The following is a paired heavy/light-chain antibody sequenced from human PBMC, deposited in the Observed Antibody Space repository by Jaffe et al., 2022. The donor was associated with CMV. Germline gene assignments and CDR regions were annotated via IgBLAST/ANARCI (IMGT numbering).Light chain of an antibody. J-gene: IGLJ3*02. V-gene: IGLV1-44*01. Sequence: QSVLTQPPSASGTPGQRVTISCSGSSSNIGGNTVNWYQQLPGTAPKLLIYNNNQRPSGVPDRFSGSKSGTSASLAISGLQSEDEADYYCATWDDSLNGRGVFGGGTKLTVL. CDR3: ATWDDSLNGRGV. CDR2: NNN. CDR1: SSNIGGNT.
Heavy chain of an antibody. CDR1: GFSFISYW. V-gene: IGHV5-51*01. CDR2: IYPGDSDT. J-gene: IGHJ5*02. D-gene: IGHD4-4*01. CDR3: ARQHSTYECWFDP. Sequence: EVQLVQSGAEVKKPGDSLRISCKGSGFSFISYWIAWVRQVPGKGLEWMGIIYPGDSDTRYSPSFQGHVTISADKSISTAYLQWSSLKASDTAMYYCARQHSTYECWFDPWGQGTLVTVSS.